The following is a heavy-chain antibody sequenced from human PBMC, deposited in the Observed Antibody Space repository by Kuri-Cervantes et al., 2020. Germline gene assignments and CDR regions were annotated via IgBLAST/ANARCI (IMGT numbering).Heavy chain of an antibody. CDR3: ARGEDYSDSSGFYDDS. Sequence: GSLRLSCAVSGYSISSGYYWGWIRQPPGKGLEWIGNIYHSGSTYYNPSLKSRVSISVDTSKKQFSLKLTSVTAADTAVYYCARGEDYSDSSGFYDDSWGQGVLVTVSS. CDR2: IYHSGST. V-gene: IGHV4-38-2*01. CDR1: GYSISSGYY. D-gene: IGHD3-22*01. J-gene: IGHJ4*02.